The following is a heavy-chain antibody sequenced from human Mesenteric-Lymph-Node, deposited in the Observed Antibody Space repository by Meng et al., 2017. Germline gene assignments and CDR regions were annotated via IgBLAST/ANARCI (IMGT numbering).Heavy chain of an antibody. CDR3: ARDPLDY. V-gene: IGHV1-46*01. Sequence: ASVKVSCKASGYTFTSYYMHWVRQAPGQGLEWMGIINPSGGSTSYAQKFQGRVTMTTDTSTSTAYMELRSLTSDDTAVYYCARDPLDYWGQGTLVTVSS. J-gene: IGHJ4*02. CDR1: GYTFTSYY. CDR2: INPSGGST.